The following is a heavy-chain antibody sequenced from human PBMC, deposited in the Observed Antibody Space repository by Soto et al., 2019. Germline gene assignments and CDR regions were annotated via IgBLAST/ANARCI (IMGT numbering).Heavy chain of an antibody. D-gene: IGHD3-10*01. CDR2: INHSGST. CDR1: GGSFSGYY. CDR3: ARDQNFYGSGSYEADWFDP. V-gene: IGHV4-34*01. Sequence: PSEILSLTCAVYGGSFSGYYWSWIRQPPGKGLEWIGEINHSGSTNYNPSLKSRATISVDTSKNQFSLKLTSVTAADTAVYYCARDQNFYGSGSYEADWFDPWGQGTLVTVSS. J-gene: IGHJ5*02.